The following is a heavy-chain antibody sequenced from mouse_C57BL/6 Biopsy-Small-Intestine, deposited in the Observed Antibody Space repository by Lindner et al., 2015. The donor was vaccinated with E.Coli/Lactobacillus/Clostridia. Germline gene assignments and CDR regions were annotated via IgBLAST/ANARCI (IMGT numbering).Heavy chain of an antibody. CDR3: ARDHDSTGYARY. CDR2: INPYTGGT. CDR1: GYTLKDYY. D-gene: IGHD2-2*01. Sequence: SVKVSCKASGYTLKDYYIHWVRQAPGQGLEWMGWINPYTGGTNYAQKFRGRVTMTRDTSINTVYMELNNLRSDDTAVYFCARDHDSTGYARYWGQGTLVTVSS. V-gene: IGHV1-84*02. J-gene: IGHJ4*01.